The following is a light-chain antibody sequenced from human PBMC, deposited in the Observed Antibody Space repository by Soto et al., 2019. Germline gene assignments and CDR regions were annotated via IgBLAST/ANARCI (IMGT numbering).Light chain of an antibody. V-gene: IGLV2-14*03. Sequence: QSVLTQPASVSASPGQSITISCTGTDIGVYYLVSWYQHHPGKAPKLVLYDVSSRPSGVSDRFSGSKSGNTASLTISGLQPEDEADYYCNSYTSSFTQVFGGGTKLTVL. J-gene: IGLJ3*02. CDR2: DVS. CDR1: DIGVYYL. CDR3: NSYTSSFTQV.